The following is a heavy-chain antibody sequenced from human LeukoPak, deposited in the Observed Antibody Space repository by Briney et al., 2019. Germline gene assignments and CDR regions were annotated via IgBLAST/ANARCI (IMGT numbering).Heavy chain of an antibody. CDR1: GFTFSDYY. CDR3: ARDLRAHYDLTAGY. Sequence: GGSLRLSCAASGFTFSDYYMSWIRQAPGKGLEWVSYISSSGSTIYYADSVKGRFTISRDNAKNSLYLQMNSLRAEDTAVYYCARDLRAHYDLTAGYWGQGTLVTVSS. D-gene: IGHD3-3*01. V-gene: IGHV3-11*04. J-gene: IGHJ4*02. CDR2: ISSSGSTI.